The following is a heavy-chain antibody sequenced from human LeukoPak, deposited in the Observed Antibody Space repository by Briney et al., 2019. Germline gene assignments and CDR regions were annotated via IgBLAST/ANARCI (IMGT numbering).Heavy chain of an antibody. V-gene: IGHV3-48*04. D-gene: IGHD3-10*02. J-gene: IGHJ6*04. Sequence: PVGSLRLSCAASGFTFSIYGMHWVRPAPGKGLEWVSYISSSGSTIYYADSVKGRFTISRDNAKNSLYLQMNSLRAEDTAVYYCAELGITMIGGVWGKGTTVTISS. CDR1: GFTFSIYG. CDR3: AELGITMIGGV. CDR2: ISSSGSTI.